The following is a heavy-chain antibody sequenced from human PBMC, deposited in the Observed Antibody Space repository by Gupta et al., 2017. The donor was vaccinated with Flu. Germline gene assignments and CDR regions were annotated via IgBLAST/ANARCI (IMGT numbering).Heavy chain of an antibody. J-gene: IGHJ4*02. Sequence: CVCEVPGKGLECVAVIWYDGSNKYYADSVKGRFTISRDNSKNTLYLQMNSLRAEDTAVYYCASAGGSIAVGRLNYWGQGTLVTVSS. CDR2: IWYDGSNK. D-gene: IGHD6-19*01. V-gene: IGHV3-33*01. CDR3: ASAGGSIAVGRLNY.